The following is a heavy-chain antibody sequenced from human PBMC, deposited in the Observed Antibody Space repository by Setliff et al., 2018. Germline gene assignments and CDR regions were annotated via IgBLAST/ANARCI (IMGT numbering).Heavy chain of an antibody. V-gene: IGHV1-18*04. D-gene: IGHD6-13*01. J-gene: IGHJ4*02. Sequence: ASVKVSCKASGYTFTRHYMYWVRQAPGQGLEWMGWISAYTGNTYHAQKLHGRLTLTTDNSKKTLYLQMNSLRAEDTAVYYCVKDVVGYSSTWPKRDYFDYWGQGTLVTVSS. CDR3: VKDVVGYSSTWPKRDYFDY. CDR2: ISAYTGNT. CDR1: GYTFTRHY.